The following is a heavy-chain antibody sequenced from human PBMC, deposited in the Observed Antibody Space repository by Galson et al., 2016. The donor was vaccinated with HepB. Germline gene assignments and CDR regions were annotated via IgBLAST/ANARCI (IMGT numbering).Heavy chain of an antibody. V-gene: IGHV1-69*13. CDR2: IIPIIGAA. J-gene: IGHJ6*03. CDR3: ARAYFDFWSGINYYYYMDV. CDR1: GGTFSSYA. D-gene: IGHD3-3*01. Sequence: SVKVSCKASGGTFSSYAISWVRPAPGQGLEWMGGIIPIIGAANYAQRFQGRVTVTADESPSTAYMELRRLTCNDTAVYYCARAYFDFWSGINYYYYMDVWGKGTTVTVSS.